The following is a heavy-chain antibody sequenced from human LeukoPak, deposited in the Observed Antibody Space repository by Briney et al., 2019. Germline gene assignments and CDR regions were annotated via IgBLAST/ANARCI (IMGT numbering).Heavy chain of an antibody. D-gene: IGHD6-19*01. J-gene: IGHJ3*02. CDR1: GYTFTGYY. V-gene: IGHV1-2*02. CDR2: INPNSGGT. CDR3: ARDGADYSSGWYIGAFDI. Sequence: GASVKASCKASGYTFTGYYMHWVRQAPGQGLEWMGWINPNSGGTNYAQKFQGRVTMTRDTSISTAYMELSGLRSDDTAVYYCARDGADYSSGWYIGAFDIWGQGTMVTVSS.